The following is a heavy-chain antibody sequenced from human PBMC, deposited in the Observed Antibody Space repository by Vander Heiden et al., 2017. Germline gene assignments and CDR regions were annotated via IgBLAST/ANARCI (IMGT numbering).Heavy chain of an antibody. Sequence: EVQLVESGGGLVQPGGSLRLSCAASGFSSSNSDMHGGPQVTEKGLEWVSAVDTAGDTFYPASVKGRFTISREDATNSLYLQMNSLRAGDTAVYYCARVRWGSYESWGQGTLVTVSS. J-gene: IGHJ5*02. CDR2: VDTAGDT. D-gene: IGHD7-27*01. CDR3: ARVRWGSYES. V-gene: IGHV3-13*01. CDR1: GFSSSNSD.